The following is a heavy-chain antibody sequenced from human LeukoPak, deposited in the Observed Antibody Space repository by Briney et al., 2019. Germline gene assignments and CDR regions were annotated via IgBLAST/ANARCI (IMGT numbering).Heavy chain of an antibody. CDR1: GFTFSSYA. V-gene: IGHV3-23*01. Sequence: GGSLRLSCAASGFTFSSYAMSWVRQAPGKGLEWVSAISGSGGSTYYADSVKGRFTISRDNSKDTLYLQMNSLRAEDTAVYYCAKGTDCSSTSCYEDWFDPWGQGTLVTVSS. D-gene: IGHD2-2*01. CDR3: AKGTDCSSTSCYEDWFDP. J-gene: IGHJ5*02. CDR2: ISGSGGST.